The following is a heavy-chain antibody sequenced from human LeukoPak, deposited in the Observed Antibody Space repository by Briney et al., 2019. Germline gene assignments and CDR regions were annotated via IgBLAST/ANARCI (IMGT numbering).Heavy chain of an antibody. CDR3: ARSDSLTGFDY. J-gene: IGHJ4*02. D-gene: IGHD3-9*01. CDR2: ISGSGSDT. CDR1: GFTFSHSA. V-gene: IGHV3-11*06. Sequence: GGSLRLSCAASGFTFSHSAMSWVRQAPGKGLEWISTISGSGSDTNYADSVKGRFTISRDNAKNSLYLQMNSLRAEDTAVYYCARSDSLTGFDYWGQGTLVTVSS.